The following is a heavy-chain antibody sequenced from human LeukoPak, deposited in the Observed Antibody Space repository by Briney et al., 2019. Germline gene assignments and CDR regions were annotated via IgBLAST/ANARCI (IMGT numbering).Heavy chain of an antibody. CDR3: ARDGFVGAADY. Sequence: GGSLRLSCAASEFIFSGYWMNWVRQAPGKGLEWVANINQDGSEKQDVDSVRGRFTISRDNAKNSLYLQMNSLRVEDTAVYYCARDGFVGAADYWGQGTLVTVSS. V-gene: IGHV3-7*01. D-gene: IGHD6-13*01. CDR1: EFIFSGYW. CDR2: INQDGSEK. J-gene: IGHJ4*02.